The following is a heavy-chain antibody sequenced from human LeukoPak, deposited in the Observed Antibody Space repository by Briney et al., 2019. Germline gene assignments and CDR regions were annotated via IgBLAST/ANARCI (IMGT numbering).Heavy chain of an antibody. CDR3: ARIYTASSWDYYYYMDV. V-gene: IGHV4-34*01. CDR2: IYHTGSS. Sequence: SETLSLTCAVYGGSFSGYYWSWIRQPPGKGLEWIGSIYHTGSSYYNLSLKSRVTISVDTSKNQFSLKLSSVTAADTAVYYCARIYTASSWDYYYYMDVWGKGTTVTVSS. J-gene: IGHJ6*03. CDR1: GGSFSGYY. D-gene: IGHD6-13*01.